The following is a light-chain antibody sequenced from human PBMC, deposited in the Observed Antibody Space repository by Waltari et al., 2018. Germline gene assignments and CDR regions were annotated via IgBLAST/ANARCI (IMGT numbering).Light chain of an antibody. CDR1: SSDVGYNY. CDR3: SSYITSSTL. J-gene: IGLJ2*01. CDR2: DVS. V-gene: IGLV2-14*01. Sequence: QSALTQPASVSGPPGQSITIPCTRTSSDVGYNYVPWYQQFPGKAPKLVIYDVSHRPSGVSNRFSGSKSGNTASLTISGLQAEDEADYLCSSYITSSTLFGGGTKLTVL.